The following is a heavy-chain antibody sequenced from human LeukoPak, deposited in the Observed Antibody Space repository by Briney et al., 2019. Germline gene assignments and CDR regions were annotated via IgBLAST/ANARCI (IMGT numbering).Heavy chain of an antibody. V-gene: IGHV3-21*01. CDR1: GGSISSYY. CDR2: ISSSSSYI. J-gene: IGHJ6*03. CDR3: ARGGSYSIIDYYYMDV. Sequence: ETLSLTCTVSGGSISSYYWSWIRQPPGKGLEWVSSISSSSSYIYYADSVKGRFTISRDNAKNSLYLQMNSLRAEDTAVYYCARGGSYSIIDYYYMDVWGKGTTVTISS. D-gene: IGHD1-26*01.